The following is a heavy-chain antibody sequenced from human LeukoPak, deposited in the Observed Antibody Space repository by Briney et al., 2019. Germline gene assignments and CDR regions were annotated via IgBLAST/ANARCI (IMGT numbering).Heavy chain of an antibody. CDR3: AREGHYYDSSGYYSGFDY. D-gene: IGHD3-22*01. CDR2: IIPIFGTA. V-gene: IGHV1-69*13. CDR1: GYTFTSYP. Sequence: GASVKVSCKASGYTFTSYPLHWVRQAAGQRLEWMGGIIPIFGTANYAQKFQGRVTITADESTSTAYMELSSLRSEDTAVYYCAREGHYYDSSGYYSGFDYWGQGTLVTVSS. J-gene: IGHJ4*02.